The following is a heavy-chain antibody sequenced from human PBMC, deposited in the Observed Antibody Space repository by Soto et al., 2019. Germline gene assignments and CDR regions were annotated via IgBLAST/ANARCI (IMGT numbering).Heavy chain of an antibody. CDR1: GFTFRSYE. J-gene: IGHJ1*01. V-gene: IGHV3-33*05. CDR3: ARWGTTGGLDV. CDR2: TSYDGSEK. D-gene: IGHD3-16*01. Sequence: QVQLVESGGGVVQPGTSLRVSCVGSGFTFRSYEIHWVRQAPGKGLEWVALTSYDGSEKYYGDSVRGLITISRDNSRNTVDLKMVSLRVEDTALYDCARWGTTGGLDVWGQGTLVSVSS.